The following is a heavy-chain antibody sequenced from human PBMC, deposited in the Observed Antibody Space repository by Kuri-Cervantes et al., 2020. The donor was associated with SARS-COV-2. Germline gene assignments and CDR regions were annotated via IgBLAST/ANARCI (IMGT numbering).Heavy chain of an antibody. Sequence: GSLRLSCTVSGGSISSSSYYWSWVRQPPGKGLEWIGEINHSGSTNYNPSLKSRVTISGDTSKNQFSLKLSSVTAADTAVYYCARAELGLGWFFDLWGRGTLVTVSS. CDR2: INHSGST. CDR3: ARAELGLGWFFDL. J-gene: IGHJ2*01. D-gene: IGHD6-13*01. V-gene: IGHV4-39*07. CDR1: GGSISSSSYY.